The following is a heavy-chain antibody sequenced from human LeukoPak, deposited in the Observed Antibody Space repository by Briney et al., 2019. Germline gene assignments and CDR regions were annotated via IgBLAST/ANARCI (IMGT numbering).Heavy chain of an antibody. CDR2: ISAYNGNT. J-gene: IGHJ6*03. CDR1: GYTFTSYG. V-gene: IGHV1-18*01. D-gene: IGHD3-22*01. Sequence: ASVKVSCKASGYTFTSYGISWVRQAPGQGLEWMGWISAYNGNTNYAQKLQGRVTMTTDTSTSTAYMELRSLRSDDTAVYYCARGPPIVVVITTLYYYYYMDVWGKGTTVTASS. CDR3: ARGPPIVVVITTLYYYYYMDV.